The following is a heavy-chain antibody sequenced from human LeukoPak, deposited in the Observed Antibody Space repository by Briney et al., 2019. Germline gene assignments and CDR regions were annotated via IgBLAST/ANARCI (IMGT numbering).Heavy chain of an antibody. J-gene: IGHJ4*02. CDR1: GFTFSSYS. Sequence: PGGSLRLSCAASGFTFSSYSMNWVRQAPGKGLEWVSSISSSSSYIYYADSVKGRFTISRDNAKNSLYLQMSSLRAEDTAVYYCARDKGGFNEVDYWGQGTLVTVSS. CDR3: ARDKGGFNEVDY. V-gene: IGHV3-21*01. CDR2: ISSSSSYI. D-gene: IGHD5-24*01.